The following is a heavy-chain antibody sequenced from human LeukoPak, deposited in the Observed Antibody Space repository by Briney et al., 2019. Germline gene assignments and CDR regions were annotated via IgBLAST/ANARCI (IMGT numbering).Heavy chain of an antibody. Sequence: SETLSLTCTVSGGFIGSSGYYWGWIRQPPGKGLEWIGSIYSSGSTYYNPSLKSRVTISVDTSKKQFSLKLRSVTAADTAVYYCARSGSGYLRYYFDYWGQGTLVTVSS. CDR3: ARSGSGYLRYYFDY. CDR1: GGFIGSSGYY. CDR2: IYSSGST. D-gene: IGHD3-10*01. J-gene: IGHJ4*02. V-gene: IGHV4-39*07.